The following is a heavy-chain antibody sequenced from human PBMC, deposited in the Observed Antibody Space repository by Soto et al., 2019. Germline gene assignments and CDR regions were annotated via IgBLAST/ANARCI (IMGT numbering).Heavy chain of an antibody. J-gene: IGHJ6*02. CDR3: ARDASYYSLGSGYYPSRNGMDV. V-gene: IGHV3-33*01. D-gene: IGHD3-3*01. Sequence: VQVVESGGGVVQPGRSLRLSCAASGFTFSSFGMHWVRQAPGKGLEWVSLIWYDGSKKSYGDSVKGRFTISRDNSRNTVYLQMTSLRADDTAVYYCARDASYYSLGSGYYPSRNGMDVWGQGTTVTVSS. CDR1: GFTFSSFG. CDR2: IWYDGSKK.